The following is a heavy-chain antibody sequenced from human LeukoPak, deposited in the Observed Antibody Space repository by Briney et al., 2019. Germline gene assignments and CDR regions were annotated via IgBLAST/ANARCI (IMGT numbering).Heavy chain of an antibody. Sequence: ASVKVSCKASGYAFTSYYMHWVRQAPGQGLEWMGIINPSGGSTSYAQKFQGRVTMTRDTSTSTVYMELSSLRSEDTAVYYCARDPLPDILTGYPGDYWGQGTLVTVSS. CDR3: ARDPLPDILTGYPGDY. J-gene: IGHJ4*02. CDR1: GYAFTSYY. D-gene: IGHD3-9*01. CDR2: INPSGGST. V-gene: IGHV1-46*01.